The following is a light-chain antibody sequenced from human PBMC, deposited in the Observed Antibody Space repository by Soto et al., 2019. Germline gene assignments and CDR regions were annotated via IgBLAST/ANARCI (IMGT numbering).Light chain of an antibody. CDR1: SSYIGGNA. V-gene: IGLV1-44*01. Sequence: QSVLTQPPSASGTPGQRVTISCSESSSYIGGNAVAWYQLLPGTAPKLLIYNYNQRPSGVPDRFSGSKSGTSASLAISGLQSEDEADYYCAAWDDSLNGYVFGTGTKLTVL. CDR2: NYN. J-gene: IGLJ1*01. CDR3: AAWDDSLNGYV.